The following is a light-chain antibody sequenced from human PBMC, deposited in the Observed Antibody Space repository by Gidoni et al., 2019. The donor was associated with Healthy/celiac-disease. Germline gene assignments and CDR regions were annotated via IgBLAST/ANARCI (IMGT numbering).Light chain of an antibody. CDR3: QQYGSSPWT. CDR2: GAS. J-gene: IGKJ1*01. CDR1: QRVSSSY. Sequence: EIVLTQSPGTLSLSPGARATLSCSASQRVSSSYLAWYQQKPGQAPRLLIYGASSRATGIPDRFSGSGSGTDFTLTIISLEPEDFAVYYCQQYGSSPWTFGQGTKVEIK. V-gene: IGKV3-20*01.